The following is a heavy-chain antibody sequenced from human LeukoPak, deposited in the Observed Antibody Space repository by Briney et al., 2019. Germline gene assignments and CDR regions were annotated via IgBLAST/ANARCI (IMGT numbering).Heavy chain of an antibody. D-gene: IGHD1-26*01. CDR2: IKQGGSEK. CDR1: GFTFSRYW. Sequence: GGSLRLSCAASGFTFSRYWMSWVRQAPGKGLEWVANIKQGGSEKYYVDSVKGRFTISRDNVKKTLFLQMNSLRAEDTGVYYCARGPAANSGNYYVGDYWGQGTLVTVSS. J-gene: IGHJ4*02. CDR3: ARGPAANSGNYYVGDY. V-gene: IGHV3-7*01.